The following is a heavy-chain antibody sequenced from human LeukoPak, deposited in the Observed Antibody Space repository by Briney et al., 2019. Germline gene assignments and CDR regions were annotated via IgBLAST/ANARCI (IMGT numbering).Heavy chain of an antibody. V-gene: IGHV1-2*06. J-gene: IGHJ4*02. CDR2: INPNSGGT. CDR1: GYTFIAYY. CDR3: ARGNYDGYYFDS. D-gene: IGHD4-11*01. Sequence: GASVKVSCKASGYTFIAYYVHWVRQAPGQGLEWMGRINPNSGGTNYAQNFQGRVTMTRDTSISTAYMELSSLRSDDTAVYFCARGNYDGYYFDSWGQGTLVTVFS.